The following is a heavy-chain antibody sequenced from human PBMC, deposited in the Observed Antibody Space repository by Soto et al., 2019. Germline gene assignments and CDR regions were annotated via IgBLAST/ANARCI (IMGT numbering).Heavy chain of an antibody. J-gene: IGHJ4*02. CDR2: IIPIFGTA. CDR3: AAENRGIAARRMDYYFDY. V-gene: IGHV1-69*01. D-gene: IGHD6-6*01. Sequence: QVQLVQSGAEVKKPGSSVKVSCKASGGTFSSYAISWVRQAPGQGLEWMGGIIPIFGTANYEQKFQGRVTITADESTSTAYMELSSLRSEDTAVYYCAAENRGIAARRMDYYFDYWGQGTLVTVSS. CDR1: GGTFSSYA.